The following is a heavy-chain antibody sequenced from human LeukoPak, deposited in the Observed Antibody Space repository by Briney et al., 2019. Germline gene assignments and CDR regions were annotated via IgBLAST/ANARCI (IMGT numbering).Heavy chain of an antibody. Sequence: GASVKVSCKASGYTFTSYYMHWVRQARGQGLEWMGILNPSGGSTSYAQKFQGRVTMTRDTSTSTVYMDLSSLRSEDTAVYYCAYGAVYYYDSSGPNGGWFDPWGQRTLVTVSS. CDR2: LNPSGGST. D-gene: IGHD3-22*01. J-gene: IGHJ5*02. V-gene: IGHV1-46*01. CDR1: GYTFTSYY. CDR3: AYGAVYYYDSSGPNGGWFDP.